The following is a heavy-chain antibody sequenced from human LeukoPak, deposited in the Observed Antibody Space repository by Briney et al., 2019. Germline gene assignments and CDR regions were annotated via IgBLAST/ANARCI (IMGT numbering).Heavy chain of an antibody. D-gene: IGHD1-26*01. Sequence: GGSLRLSCADSGFTFSRYWMHWVRQAPGKGLVWVSHITTDGSSTSYADSVKGRFTISRDNAKNTLHLQMNSLRDEDTAVYYCARGAVAGANFDYWGPGTLVTVSS. V-gene: IGHV3-74*01. CDR1: GFTFSRYW. CDR3: ARGAVAGANFDY. J-gene: IGHJ4*02. CDR2: ITTDGSST.